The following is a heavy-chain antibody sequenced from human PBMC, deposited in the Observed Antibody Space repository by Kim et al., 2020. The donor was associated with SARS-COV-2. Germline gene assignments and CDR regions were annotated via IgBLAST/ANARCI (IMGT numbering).Heavy chain of an antibody. CDR1: GFTFSIYS. V-gene: IGHV3-53*01. CDR3: ATSHTLFSGTYWPPFDY. J-gene: IGHJ4*02. CDR2: IYDGDNT. D-gene: IGHD1-26*01. Sequence: GGSLRLSCAASGFTFSIYSIDWVRQAPGKGLEWVSLIYDGDNTYYADSVKGRFTISRDNFRNTLYLQMNNLRADDTAVYYCATSHTLFSGTYWPPFDYWGQGTLVTVSS.